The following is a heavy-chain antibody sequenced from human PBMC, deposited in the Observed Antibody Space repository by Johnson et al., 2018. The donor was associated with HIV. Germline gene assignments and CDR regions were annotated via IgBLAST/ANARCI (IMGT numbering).Heavy chain of an antibody. CDR3: ARGRNAFDI. J-gene: IGHJ3*02. Sequence: VLLVESGGDVVQPGKSLRLSCAASGFTFSSYGMHWVRQAPGKGLEWVANIKQDGSEKYYVDSVKGRFTISRDNAKNSLYLQMNSLRAEDTAVYYCARGRNAFDIWGQGTMVTVSS. CDR2: IKQDGSEK. CDR1: GFTFSSYG. V-gene: IGHV3-7*01.